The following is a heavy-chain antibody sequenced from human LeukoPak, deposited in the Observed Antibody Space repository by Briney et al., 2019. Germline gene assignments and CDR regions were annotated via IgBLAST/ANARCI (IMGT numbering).Heavy chain of an antibody. CDR2: IYYSGNT. Sequence: SETLSLTCTVSGGSISSSGYYWGWIRQPPGKGLEWIGSIYYSGNTYYNPSLKSRVTISVDTSKNQFSLKLSSVTAADTAVYYCARFDYGDYYFDYWGQGTLVTVSS. J-gene: IGHJ4*02. V-gene: IGHV4-39*01. CDR3: ARFDYGDYYFDY. D-gene: IGHD4-17*01. CDR1: GGSISSSGYY.